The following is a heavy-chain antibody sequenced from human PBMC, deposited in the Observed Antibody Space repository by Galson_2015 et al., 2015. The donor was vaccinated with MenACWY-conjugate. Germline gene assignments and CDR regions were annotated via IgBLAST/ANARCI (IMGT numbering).Heavy chain of an antibody. CDR3: ARVYKPYGDYHAFDI. D-gene: IGHD4-17*01. Sequence: SLRLSCAASGFTFSHYAMSWVRQAPGKGLEWVSAISGSGDSTYYADSVKGRFTISRDNSKNTLYLQMNSLRAEDTAVYYCARVYKPYGDYHAFDIWGQGTMVTVSS. J-gene: IGHJ3*02. V-gene: IGHV3-23*01. CDR1: GFTFSHYA. CDR2: ISGSGDST.